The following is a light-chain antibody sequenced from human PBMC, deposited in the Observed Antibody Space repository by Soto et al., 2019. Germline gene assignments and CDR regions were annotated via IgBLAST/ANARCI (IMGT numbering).Light chain of an antibody. Sequence: DIQLTQSPSTLSASVGDRVTITCRASQSISDWLTWYQQKPGKAPKLLIYRASSLESGVPSRFYGSGSGTEFTLTISSLQPDDFATYFCQQYDVYSWTFGQGTKLDIK. CDR1: QSISDW. CDR2: RAS. V-gene: IGKV1-5*03. CDR3: QQYDVYSWT. J-gene: IGKJ1*01.